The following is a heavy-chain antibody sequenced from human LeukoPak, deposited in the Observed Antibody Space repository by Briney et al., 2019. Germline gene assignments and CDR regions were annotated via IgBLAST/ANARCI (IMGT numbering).Heavy chain of an antibody. CDR1: GFTFSDYY. CDR2: ISSSGSTI. J-gene: IGHJ4*02. D-gene: IGHD4-17*01. Sequence: GGSLRLSCAASGFTFSDYYMSWIRQAPGKGLEWVSYISSSGSTIYYADSVKGRFTISRDNAKNSLYLQMNSLRAEDTAVYYCAKGSHYGDYEDYFDYWGQGTLVTVSS. CDR3: AKGSHYGDYEDYFDY. V-gene: IGHV3-11*01.